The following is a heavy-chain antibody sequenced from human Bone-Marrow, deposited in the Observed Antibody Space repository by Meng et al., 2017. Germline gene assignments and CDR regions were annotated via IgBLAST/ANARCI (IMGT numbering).Heavy chain of an antibody. V-gene: IGHV1-8*03. J-gene: IGHJ4*02. CDR1: GYTFTSYD. Sequence: ASVKVSCKASGYTFTSYDINWVRQATGQGLEWMGWMNPNSGNTGYAQKFQGRVTITRNTSISTAYMELSSLRSEDTAVYYCARSGSRYCTNGVCYTFDYWGQGTLVTVSS. CDR3: ARSGSRYCTNGVCYTFDY. D-gene: IGHD2-8*01. CDR2: MNPNSGNT.